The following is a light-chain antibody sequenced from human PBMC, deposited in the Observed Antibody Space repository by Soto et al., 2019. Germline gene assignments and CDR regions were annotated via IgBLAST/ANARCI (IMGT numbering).Light chain of an antibody. CDR1: QSINKY. Sequence: DIQLTQSPSSLSASVGDRVTITCRASQSINKYLNWYQQKPVEAPSLLTYCASSLQSGVPSRFSGSGSGTDFSLTISSLQPEDFATYYCQQNYKTPLSFGGGTKVAI. CDR3: QQNYKTPLS. J-gene: IGKJ4*01. V-gene: IGKV1-39*01. CDR2: CAS.